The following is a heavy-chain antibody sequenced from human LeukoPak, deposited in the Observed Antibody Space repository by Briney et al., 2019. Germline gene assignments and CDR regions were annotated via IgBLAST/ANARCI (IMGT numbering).Heavy chain of an antibody. D-gene: IGHD6-13*01. CDR3: ARGGGGAAAGSFDY. Sequence: SETLSLTCAVYGGSFSGYYWSWIRQHPGKGLEWIGEINHSGSTNYNPSLKSRVTISVDTSKNQFSLKLSSVTAADTAVYYCARGGGGAAAGSFDYWGQGTLVTVSS. CDR2: INHSGST. V-gene: IGHV4-34*01. CDR1: GGSFSGYY. J-gene: IGHJ4*02.